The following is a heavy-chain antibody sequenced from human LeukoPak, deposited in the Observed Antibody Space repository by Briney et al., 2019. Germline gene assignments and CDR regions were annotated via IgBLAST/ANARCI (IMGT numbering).Heavy chain of an antibody. CDR1: GFTFSSYS. J-gene: IGHJ4*02. CDR3: TRKPCSADGCYSY. Sequence: GGSLRLSCAASGFTFSSYSMNWVRQAPGKGLEWVSSISSSSSYIYYADSVEGRFTISRDNAKNSLYLQMDSLRAEDTAVYYCTRKPCSADGCYSYWGQGTLVTVSS. V-gene: IGHV3-21*06. D-gene: IGHD2-15*01. CDR2: ISSSSSYI.